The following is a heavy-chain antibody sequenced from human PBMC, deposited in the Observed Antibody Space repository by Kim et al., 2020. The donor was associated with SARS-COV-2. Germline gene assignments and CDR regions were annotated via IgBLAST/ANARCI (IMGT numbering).Heavy chain of an antibody. D-gene: IGHD5-18*01. CDR1: GGSITGYY. CDR3: TRRYSYANFDY. J-gene: IGHJ4*02. Sequence: SETLSLTCTVSGGSITGYYWSWIRQPPGKGLQWIGYIYYSGSTNPNPSLKSRVTISVDTSKNQFSLKLSSVTAADTAVYYCTRRYSYANFDYWGQGTLVTVSS. V-gene: IGHV4-59*08. CDR2: IYYSGST.